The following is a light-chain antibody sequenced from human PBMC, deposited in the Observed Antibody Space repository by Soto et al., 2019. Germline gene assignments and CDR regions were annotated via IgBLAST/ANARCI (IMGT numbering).Light chain of an antibody. J-gene: IGLJ2*01. CDR2: SNN. Sequence: QSVLTQPPSASGTPGQRVTISCSGSSSNIGSNTVNWYQQLPGTAPKLLIYSNNQRPSGVPDRFFGSKSGTSASLAISGLQSEDEADYYCAAWDDSLNGPYVVFGGGTKLTVL. CDR3: AAWDDSLNGPYVV. CDR1: SSNIGSNT. V-gene: IGLV1-44*01.